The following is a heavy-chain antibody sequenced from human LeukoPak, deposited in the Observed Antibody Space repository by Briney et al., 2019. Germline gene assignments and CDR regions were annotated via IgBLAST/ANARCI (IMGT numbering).Heavy chain of an antibody. D-gene: IGHD4-23*01. CDR3: ASGTTVDLFDY. Sequence: GGSLRLSCAASGFTFSSYAMHWVRQAPGKGLEWVAVISYDGSNKYYADSVKGRFTISRDSSKNTLYLQMNSLRAEDTAVYYCASGTTVDLFDYWGQGTLVTVSS. J-gene: IGHJ4*02. CDR2: ISYDGSNK. V-gene: IGHV3-30-3*01. CDR1: GFTFSSYA.